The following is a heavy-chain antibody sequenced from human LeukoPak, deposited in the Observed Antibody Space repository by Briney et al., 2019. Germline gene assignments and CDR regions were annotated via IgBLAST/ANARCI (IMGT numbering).Heavy chain of an antibody. CDR3: AKGVVAATNAAYYGMDV. CDR1: GFTFSNYG. V-gene: IGHV3-30*18. Sequence: QPGGSLRLSCAASGFTFSNYGMHWVRQAPGKGLEWVAVISNDESDKYYADSVKGRFTISRDNSKNTLYLQMNSLRPEDTAVYYCAKGVVAATNAAYYGMDVWGQGTTVTVSS. D-gene: IGHD2-15*01. J-gene: IGHJ6*02. CDR2: ISNDESDK.